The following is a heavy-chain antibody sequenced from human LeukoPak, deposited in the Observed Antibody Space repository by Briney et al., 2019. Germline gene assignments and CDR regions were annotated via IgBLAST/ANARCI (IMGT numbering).Heavy chain of an antibody. CDR1: GFTFSSYA. J-gene: IGHJ4*02. CDR2: ISGSGGST. V-gene: IGHV3-23*01. CDR3: AKDWYYYDSSGYYDWLGY. D-gene: IGHD3-22*01. Sequence: GGSLRLSCAASGFTFSSYAMSWVRQAPGKGLEWVSAISGSGGSTYYADSVKGRFTISRDNSKNTPYLQMNSLRAEDTAVYYCAKDWYYYDSSGYYDWLGYWGQGTLVTVSS.